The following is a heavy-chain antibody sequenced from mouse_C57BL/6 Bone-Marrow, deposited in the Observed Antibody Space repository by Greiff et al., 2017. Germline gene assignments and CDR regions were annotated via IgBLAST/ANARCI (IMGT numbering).Heavy chain of an antibody. V-gene: IGHV1-82*01. CDR3: AREETAQAPYYAMDY. D-gene: IGHD3-2*02. CDR2: IYPGDGDT. CDR1: GYAFSSSW. Sequence: QVQLQQSGPELVKPGASVKISCKASGYAFSSSWMNWVKQRPGKGLEWIGRIYPGDGDTNYNGQFKGKATLTADKSSSTAYMQLSSLTSEDSAVYFCAREETAQAPYYAMDYWGQGTSGTVSS. J-gene: IGHJ4*01.